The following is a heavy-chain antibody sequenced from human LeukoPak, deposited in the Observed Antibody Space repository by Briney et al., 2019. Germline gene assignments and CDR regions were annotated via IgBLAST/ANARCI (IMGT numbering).Heavy chain of an antibody. Sequence: GGSLRLSCAASGFTFSSYAMHWVRQAPGEGLEWVAVISYDGSNKYYADSVKGRFTISRDNSKNTLYLQMNSLRAEDTAVYYCARDRRYCSSTSCYDAFDIWGQGTMVTVSS. CDR1: GFTFSSYA. D-gene: IGHD2-2*01. J-gene: IGHJ3*02. CDR3: ARDRRYCSSTSCYDAFDI. V-gene: IGHV3-30*04. CDR2: ISYDGSNK.